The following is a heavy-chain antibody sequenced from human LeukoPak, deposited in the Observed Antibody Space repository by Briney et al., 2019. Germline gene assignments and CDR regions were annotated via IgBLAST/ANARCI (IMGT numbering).Heavy chain of an antibody. CDR3: ARRSDYDILTGYSNSRFDP. CDR2: INHSGST. CDR1: GESFSGYY. J-gene: IGHJ5*02. Sequence: SETLSLTCAVYGESFSGYYWSWIRQPPGKGLEWIGEINHSGSTNNNPTLKSRVTISVDTYKNQFSLKLSTVTAADTAVYYCARRSDYDILTGYSNSRFDPWGQGTLVTVSS. V-gene: IGHV4-34*01. D-gene: IGHD3-9*01.